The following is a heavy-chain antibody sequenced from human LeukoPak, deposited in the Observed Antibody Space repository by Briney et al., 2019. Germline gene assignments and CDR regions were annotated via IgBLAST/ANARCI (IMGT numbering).Heavy chain of an antibody. CDR2: ISGDGST. V-gene: IGHV3-23*01. CDR3: AKYCSGGNCYSGLS. CDR1: GFIFNTYA. J-gene: IGHJ5*02. Sequence: GGSLRLSSAASGFIFNTYAMTWVRQAPGKGLEWVSTISGDGSTYYTGSVKGRFTISRDNSKNTLFLQMNSLRAEDTAVYYCAKYCSGGNCYSGLSWGQGTLVTVSS. D-gene: IGHD2-15*01.